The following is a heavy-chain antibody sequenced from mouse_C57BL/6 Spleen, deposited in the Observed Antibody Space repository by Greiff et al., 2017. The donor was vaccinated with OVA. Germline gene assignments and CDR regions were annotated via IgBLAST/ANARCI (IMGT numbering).Heavy chain of an antibody. CDR3: ARADGSSYGDYYAMDY. Sequence: EVKVEESGGGLVKPGGSLKLSCAASGFTFSSYAMSWVRQTPEKRLEWVATISDGGSYTYYPDNVKGRFTISRDNAKNNLYLQMSHLKSEDTAMYYCARADGSSYGDYYAMDYWGQGTSVTVSS. D-gene: IGHD1-1*01. V-gene: IGHV5-4*03. CDR1: GFTFSSYA. J-gene: IGHJ4*01. CDR2: ISDGGSYT.